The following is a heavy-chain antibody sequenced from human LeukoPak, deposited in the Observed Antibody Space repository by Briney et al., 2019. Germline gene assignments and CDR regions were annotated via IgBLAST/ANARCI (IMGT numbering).Heavy chain of an antibody. CDR3: ARDGHSGFDAFDI. J-gene: IGHJ3*02. D-gene: IGHD2-15*01. CDR1: GFTVSSNF. CDR2: IYSGGST. Sequence: PGGSLRLSCAASGFTVSSNFMSWVRQAPGKGLEWVSVIYSGGSTYYTDSVKGRFTISRDNPKNTLYLQMNSLRAEDTAVYYCARDGHSGFDAFDIWGQGTMVTVSS. V-gene: IGHV3-53*01.